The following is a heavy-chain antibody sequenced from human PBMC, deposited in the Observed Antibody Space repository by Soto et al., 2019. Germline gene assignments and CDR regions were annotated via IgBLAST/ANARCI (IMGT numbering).Heavy chain of an antibody. CDR1: GYRFTSYW. CDR2: IYPGDSDT. V-gene: IGHV5-51*01. CDR3: AMYSSRVDY. Sequence: GDSLKISCKGSGYRFTSYWIGWVRQMPGKGLECMGIIYPGDSDTRYSPSFQGQVTISADKSISTAYLKWTSLKASDTAMYYCAMYSSRVDYWGHGTKVTVAS. J-gene: IGHJ4*01. D-gene: IGHD6-13*01.